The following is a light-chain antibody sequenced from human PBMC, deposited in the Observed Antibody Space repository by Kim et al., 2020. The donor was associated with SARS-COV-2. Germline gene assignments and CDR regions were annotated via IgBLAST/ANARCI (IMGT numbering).Light chain of an antibody. Sequence: DIQMTQSPSSLSASVGDRVTITCRASQSISTYLNWYQQKPGKAPKLLIYGASNLPSGVPSRFSGSGSETDFTLTISTLQPEDFGTYYFQQGYSTFGQGTKLKI. V-gene: IGKV1-39*01. CDR2: GAS. CDR3: QQGYST. CDR1: QSISTY. J-gene: IGKJ2*01.